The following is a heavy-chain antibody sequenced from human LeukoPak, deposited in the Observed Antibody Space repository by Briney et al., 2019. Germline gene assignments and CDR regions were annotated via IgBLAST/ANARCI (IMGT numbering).Heavy chain of an antibody. Sequence: GGSLRLSCAASGFTFSNYGMHWVRQAPGKGLEWVAVVSSDGSIDYYVDSVKGRFTIYRDNSKNTLYLQMNSLRAEDTAVYYCARGPSGYHNTGGQGTLVTVSS. V-gene: IGHV3-30*03. CDR1: GFTFSNYG. J-gene: IGHJ4*02. CDR2: VSSDGSID. D-gene: IGHD5-12*01. CDR3: ARGPSGYHNT.